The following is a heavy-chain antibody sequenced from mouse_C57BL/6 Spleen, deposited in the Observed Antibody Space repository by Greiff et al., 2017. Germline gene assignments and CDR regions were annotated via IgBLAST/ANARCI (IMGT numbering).Heavy chain of an antibody. V-gene: IGHV1-74*01. D-gene: IGHD1-1*01. J-gene: IGHJ4*01. CDR2: IHPSDSDT. CDR3: AATVVATGAMDY. CDR1: GYTFTSYW. Sequence: QVQLQQPGAELVKPGASVKVSCEASGYTFTSYWMHWVKQRPGQGLEWIGRIHPSDSDTNYNQKFKGKATLTVDKSSSTAYMQLSSLTSEDSAVYYCAATVVATGAMDYWGQGTSVTVSS.